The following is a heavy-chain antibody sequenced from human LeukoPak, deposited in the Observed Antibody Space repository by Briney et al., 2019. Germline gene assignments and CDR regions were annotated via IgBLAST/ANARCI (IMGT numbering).Heavy chain of an antibody. Sequence: SETLSLTCTVSGGSISSYYWSWIRQPAGKGLEWIGRIYTSESTNYNPSLKSRVTMSVDTSKNQFSLKLSSVTAADTAVYYCARDMDYGDYVQDAFDIWGQGTMVTVSS. CDR3: ARDMDYGDYVQDAFDI. J-gene: IGHJ3*02. V-gene: IGHV4-4*07. CDR1: GGSISSYY. D-gene: IGHD4-17*01. CDR2: IYTSEST.